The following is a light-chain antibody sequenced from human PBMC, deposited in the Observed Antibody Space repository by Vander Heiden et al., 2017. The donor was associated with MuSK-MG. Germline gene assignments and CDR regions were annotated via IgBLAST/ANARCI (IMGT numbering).Light chain of an antibody. Sequence: QSALTQPASVSGSPGQSGTISCTGTSSDIGGYNYVSWYQQHPGKAPKLMIYDVSNRPSGVSNRFSGSKSGNTASLTISGLQAEDEADYYCSAYSSNNTLLFGGGTKRTV. CDR2: DVS. V-gene: IGLV2-14*03. J-gene: IGLJ2*01. CDR3: SAYSSNNTLL. CDR1: SSDIGGYNY.